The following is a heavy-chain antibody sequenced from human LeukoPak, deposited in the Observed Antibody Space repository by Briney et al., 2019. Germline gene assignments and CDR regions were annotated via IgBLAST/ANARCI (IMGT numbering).Heavy chain of an antibody. Sequence: GASVKVSCKASGGTFSSYAISWVRQAPGQGLEWMGGIIPIFGTANYAQKFQDRVTITADESTSTAYMELSSLRSEDTAVYYCARNNDSSGYTYYYYYGMDVWGQGTTVTVSS. CDR2: IIPIFGTA. D-gene: IGHD3-22*01. CDR1: GGTFSSYA. J-gene: IGHJ6*02. V-gene: IGHV1-69*13. CDR3: ARNNDSSGYTYYYYYGMDV.